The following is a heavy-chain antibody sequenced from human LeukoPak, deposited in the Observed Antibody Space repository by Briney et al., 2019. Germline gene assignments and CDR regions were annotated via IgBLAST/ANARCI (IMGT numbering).Heavy chain of an antibody. V-gene: IGHV3-23*01. CDR1: GFTFSSYA. Sequence: PGASRRLSCAASGFTFSSYAMSWVRQAPGKGLEWVSAISGSGGSTYYADSVKGRFTISRDNSKNTLYMQMNSLRAEDTAVYYCARAGAYYYYGMDVWGQGTTVTVSS. J-gene: IGHJ6*02. CDR2: ISGSGGST. CDR3: ARAGAYYYYGMDV.